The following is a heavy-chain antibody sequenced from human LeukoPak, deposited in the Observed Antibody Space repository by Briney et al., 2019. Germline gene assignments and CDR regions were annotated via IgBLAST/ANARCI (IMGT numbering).Heavy chain of an antibody. J-gene: IGHJ6*03. CDR2: ISSSSSYI. Sequence: GGSLRLSCAASGFTFSSYSMNWVRQAPGKGLDWVSSISSSSSYIYYADSVKGRFTISRDNAKNSLYLQMNSLRAENTAVYYCASPRITMVRGGGYYYMDVWGKGTTVTISS. CDR3: ASPRITMVRGGGYYYMDV. V-gene: IGHV3-21*01. D-gene: IGHD3-10*01. CDR1: GFTFSSYS.